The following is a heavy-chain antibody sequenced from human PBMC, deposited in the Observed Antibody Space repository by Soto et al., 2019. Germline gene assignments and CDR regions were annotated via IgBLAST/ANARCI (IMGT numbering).Heavy chain of an antibody. CDR1: GGSFSGYY. V-gene: IGHV4-34*01. J-gene: IGHJ6*02. CDR2: INHSGST. Sequence: SETLSLTCAVYGGSFSGYYWSWIRKPPGKGLEWIGEINHSGSTNYNPSLKSRVTISVDTSKNQFSLKLSSVTAADTAVYYCARGVIAVAGTKRVYYYYGMDVWGQGTTVTVSS. CDR3: ARGVIAVAGTKRVYYYYGMDV. D-gene: IGHD6-19*01.